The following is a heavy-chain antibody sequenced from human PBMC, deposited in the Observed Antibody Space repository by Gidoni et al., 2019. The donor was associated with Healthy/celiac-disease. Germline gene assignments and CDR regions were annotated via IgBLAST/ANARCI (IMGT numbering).Heavy chain of an antibody. D-gene: IGHD3-22*01. J-gene: IGHJ3*02. CDR3: ARDSTVVVVISPDAFDI. CDR2: ISSSSSTI. CDR1: GFTFSSYS. V-gene: IGHV3-48*01. Sequence: EVQLVESGGGLVQPGGTLRLSCAASGFTFSSYSMNWVRQAPGKGLELVSYISSSSSTIYYADSVKGRFTISIDNAKNSLYLQMNSLRADDTAVYYCARDSTVVVVISPDAFDIWGQGTMVTVSS.